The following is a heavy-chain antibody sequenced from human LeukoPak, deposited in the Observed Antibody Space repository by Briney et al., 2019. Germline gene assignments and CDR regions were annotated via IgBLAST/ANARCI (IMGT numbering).Heavy chain of an antibody. CDR3: ARGGDISALLDY. D-gene: IGHD3-22*01. Sequence: SESLSLTCTVSGGSISSLYWNWIRQPPGKGLEWIGYIFQTETTNYNPSLKNRVTISGDMSKNQYSLRLTSVTAADTAVYYCARGGDISALLDYWGQGTLVTVSS. CDR1: GGSISSLY. J-gene: IGHJ4*02. CDR2: IFQTETT. V-gene: IGHV4-59*11.